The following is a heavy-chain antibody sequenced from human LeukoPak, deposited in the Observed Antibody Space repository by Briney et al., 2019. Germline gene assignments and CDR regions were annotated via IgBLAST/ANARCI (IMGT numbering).Heavy chain of an antibody. D-gene: IGHD5-18*01. CDR2: ISGSGGST. V-gene: IGHV3-23*01. Sequence: GGSLRLSCAASGFTFSSYAMSWVRQAPGKGLEWVSAISGSGGSTYYADSVKGRFTISRDNSKNTLCLQMNSLRAEDTAVYYCAKDKKDTAMVYYFDYWGQGTLVTVSS. J-gene: IGHJ4*02. CDR3: AKDKKDTAMVYYFDY. CDR1: GFTFSSYA.